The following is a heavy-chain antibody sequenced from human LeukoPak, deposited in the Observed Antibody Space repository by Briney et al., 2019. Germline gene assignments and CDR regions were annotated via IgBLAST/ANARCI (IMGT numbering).Heavy chain of an antibody. V-gene: IGHV3-23*01. J-gene: IGHJ6*01. CDR1: GFTFRRYT. Sequence: PGGCLRLSCVDSGFTFRRYTLCWVRPAPGRGVEWVSALCGRGGITDYAHSVKGRFTISRDNSKNTLFLQINSLRVEDTAVYYCTKGGGTESIYDYGMDVWGKGGTVTVSS. CDR2: LCGRGGIT. D-gene: IGHD6-6*01. CDR3: TKGGGTESIYDYGMDV.